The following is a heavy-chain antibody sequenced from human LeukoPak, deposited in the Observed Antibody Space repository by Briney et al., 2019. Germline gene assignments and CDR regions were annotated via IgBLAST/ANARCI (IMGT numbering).Heavy chain of an antibody. CDR3: ARVYCGDDCFLADAFDI. CDR2: IIPIFGTT. CDR1: GGTFSSYA. D-gene: IGHD2-21*02. Sequence: SVKVSCKASGGTFSSYAISWVRQAPGQGLEWMRGIIPIFGTTNSAQKFQGRVTITADKSTSTAYMELSSLRSEDTAVYYCARVYCGDDCFLADAFDIWGQGTMVTVSS. V-gene: IGHV1-69*06. J-gene: IGHJ3*02.